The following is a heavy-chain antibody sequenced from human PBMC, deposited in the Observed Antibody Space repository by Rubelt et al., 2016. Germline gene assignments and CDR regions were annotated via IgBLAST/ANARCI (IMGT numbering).Heavy chain of an antibody. CDR1: GYSFDSYG. V-gene: IGHV1-18*01. J-gene: IGHJ4*02. CDR2: ISLNNGKT. Sequence: QIELVQSGAEVKKPGASVKVSCKASGYSFDSYGIYWVRQAPGQGLEWMGGISLNNGKTDYAQRFQGRVTLTADTATSTAYMEMRGLRPDDTAVYYCAREQVDWGQGTLVTVSS. CDR3: AREQVD.